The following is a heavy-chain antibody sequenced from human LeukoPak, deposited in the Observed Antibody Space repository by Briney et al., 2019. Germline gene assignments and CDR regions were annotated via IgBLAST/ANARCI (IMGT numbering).Heavy chain of an antibody. CDR2: ISGSGGST. V-gene: IGHV3-23*01. D-gene: IGHD5-12*01. J-gene: IGHJ4*02. Sequence: GGSLRPSCAAPGFTFRSYAMSWVRKAPGKGLEWVSAISGSGGSTYYADSVKGRFTISRDNSKNTLYLQMNSLRAEDTAVYYCAKGYAPSDYWGQGTLVTVSS. CDR1: GFTFRSYA. CDR3: AKGYAPSDY.